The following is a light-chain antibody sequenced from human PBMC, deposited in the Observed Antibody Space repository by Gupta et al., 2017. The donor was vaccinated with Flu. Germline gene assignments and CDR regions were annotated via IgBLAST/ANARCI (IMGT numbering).Light chain of an antibody. Sequence: QSALPQPASVSVSPGQSITISCTGTSSDVGGYNYVSWYQQHPGNAPKLMIYEVSNRPSGVSNRVSGSESGNTASMTISGLQAEDEDEYYCSSYTSSSLVFGGGTKLTVL. J-gene: IGLJ2*01. V-gene: IGLV2-14*01. CDR1: SSDVGGYNY. CDR3: SSYTSSSLV. CDR2: EVS.